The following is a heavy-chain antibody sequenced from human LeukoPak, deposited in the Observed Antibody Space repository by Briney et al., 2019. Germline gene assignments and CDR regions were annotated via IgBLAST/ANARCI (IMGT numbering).Heavy chain of an antibody. CDR2: IKQDGSEK. D-gene: IGHD3-22*01. Sequence: GGSLRLSCAASGFTFSSYSMSWVRQAPGKGLEWVTNIKQDGSEKYYVDSVKGRFTISRDNAKNSLYLQMNSLRAEDTAVYYCARGGTPPYDSSGSNWFDPWGQGTLVTVSS. CDR3: ARGGTPPYDSSGSNWFDP. J-gene: IGHJ5*02. CDR1: GFTFSSYS. V-gene: IGHV3-7*01.